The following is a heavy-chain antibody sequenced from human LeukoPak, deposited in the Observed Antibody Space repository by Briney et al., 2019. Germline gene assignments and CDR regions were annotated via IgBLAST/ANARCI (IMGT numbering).Heavy chain of an antibody. CDR3: ARKAGYYYGSGDY. CDR2: ISGSGGST. Sequence: SSETLSLTCTVSGGSISTYYWSWVRQAPGKGLEWVSAISGSGGSTYYADSVKGRFTISRDNSKNTLYLQMNSLRAEDTAVYYCARKAGYYYGSGDYWGQGTLVTVSS. V-gene: IGHV3-23*01. CDR1: GGSISTYY. J-gene: IGHJ4*02. D-gene: IGHD3-10*01.